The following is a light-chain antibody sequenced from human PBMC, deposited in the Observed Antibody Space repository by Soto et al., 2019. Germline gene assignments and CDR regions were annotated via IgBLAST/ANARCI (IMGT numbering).Light chain of an antibody. CDR3: TSYATTSTLV. CDR1: SSDIGAYNY. Sequence: QSVLTQPASVSGSPGQSISISCSGTSSDIGAYNYVSWYQQFPGKAPKLLIYEVTNRPSGVSSRFSGSKSGNTASLTISGLQAEDEGEYFCTSYATTSTLVFGGGTKLTVL. J-gene: IGLJ2*01. V-gene: IGLV2-14*01. CDR2: EVT.